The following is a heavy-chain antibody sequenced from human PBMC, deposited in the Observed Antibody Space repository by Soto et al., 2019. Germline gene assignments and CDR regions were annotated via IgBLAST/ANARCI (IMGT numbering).Heavy chain of an antibody. CDR3: ARERNQGWGVEDAFDI. Sequence: GGSLRLSCAASGFTFSSYWMHWVRQAPGKGLVWVSRINSDGNSTSYANSVKGRLTLPRDNARNTLYLQMNSLRAEDRAGYYGARERNQGWGVEDAFDIWGQGTRVPASS. CDR2: INSDGNST. V-gene: IGHV3-74*01. D-gene: IGHD3-10*01. J-gene: IGHJ3*02. CDR1: GFTFSSYW.